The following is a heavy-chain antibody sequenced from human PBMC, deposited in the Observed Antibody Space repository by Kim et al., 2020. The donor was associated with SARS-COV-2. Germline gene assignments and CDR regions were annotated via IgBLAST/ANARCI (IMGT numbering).Heavy chain of an antibody. CDR1: GYTFTGYY. CDR3: AIPWEQQLAYGMDV. D-gene: IGHD6-13*01. CDR2: INPNGGDT. Sequence: ASVKVSCKASGYTFTGYYMHWVRQAPGQGLEWMGRINPNGGDTNYAQKFQGRVTMTRDTSISTAYMELSRLRSDDTAVYYCAIPWEQQLAYGMDVWGQGTTVTVSS. V-gene: IGHV1-2*06. J-gene: IGHJ6*02.